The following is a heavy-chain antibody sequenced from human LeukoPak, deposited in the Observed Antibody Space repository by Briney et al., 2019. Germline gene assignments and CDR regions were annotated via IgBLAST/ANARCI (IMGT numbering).Heavy chain of an antibody. J-gene: IGHJ6*03. Sequence: GGSLRLSCAASGFTFSSYSMNWVRQAPGKGLEWVSSISSSSSYIYYADSVKGRFTISRDNAKNSLYLQMNSLRAEDTAVYYCARDPGYCSSTSCYGGYYYYYMDVWGKGTTVTVSS. CDR3: ARDPGYCSSTSCYGGYYYYYMDV. CDR2: ISSSSSYI. V-gene: IGHV3-21*01. CDR1: GFTFSSYS. D-gene: IGHD2-2*03.